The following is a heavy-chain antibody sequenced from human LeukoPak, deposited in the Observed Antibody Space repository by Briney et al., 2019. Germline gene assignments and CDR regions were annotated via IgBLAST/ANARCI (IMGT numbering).Heavy chain of an antibody. Sequence: LGESLKISCKASGYTFSSYSIGWVRQLPGKGLEWMGIIYPGDSDTRYSPSFQGQVTISADKSISTAYLQWSSLKASDTAMYYCASLYYYGSGTFDYWGQGTLVTVSS. CDR2: IYPGDSDT. CDR3: ASLYYYGSGTFDY. CDR1: GYTFSSYS. V-gene: IGHV5-51*01. D-gene: IGHD3-10*01. J-gene: IGHJ4*02.